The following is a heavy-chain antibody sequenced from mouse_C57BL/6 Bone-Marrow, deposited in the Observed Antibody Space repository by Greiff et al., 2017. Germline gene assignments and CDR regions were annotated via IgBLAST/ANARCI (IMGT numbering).Heavy chain of an antibody. Sequence: DVMLVESGGDLVKPGGSLKLSCAASGFTFSSYGMSWVRQTPDERLEWVATISSGGSYTYYPDSVKGRFTISRDNAKNTLYLQMSSLKSEDTAMYYCARLYGSSPYYFDYWGQGTTLTVSS. CDR3: ARLYGSSPYYFDY. CDR1: GFTFSSYG. D-gene: IGHD1-1*01. J-gene: IGHJ2*01. V-gene: IGHV5-6*02. CDR2: ISSGGSYT.